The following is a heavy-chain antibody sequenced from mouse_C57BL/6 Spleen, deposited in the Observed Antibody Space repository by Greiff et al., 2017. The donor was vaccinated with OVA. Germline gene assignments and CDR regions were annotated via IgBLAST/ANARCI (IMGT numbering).Heavy chain of an antibody. CDR2: INPNNGGT. CDR3: ARIYYGYDVDWYFDV. J-gene: IGHJ1*03. Sequence: EVQLQQSGPELVKPGASVKISCKASGYTFTDYYMNWVKQSHGKSLEWIGDINPNNGGTSYNQKFKGKATLTVDKSSSTAYMELRSLTSEDSAVYYCARIYYGYDVDWYFDVWGTGTTVTVSS. D-gene: IGHD2-2*01. CDR1: GYTFTDYY. V-gene: IGHV1-26*01.